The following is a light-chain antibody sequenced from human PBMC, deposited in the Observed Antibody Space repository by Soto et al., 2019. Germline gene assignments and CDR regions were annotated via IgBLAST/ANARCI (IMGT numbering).Light chain of an antibody. CDR1: QSVSSSS. CDR2: GAS. V-gene: IGKV3-20*01. CDR3: QQYNNWPIT. Sequence: EIVLTQFPDTLSLSPGERATLSCRASQSVSSSSLAWYQQRRGQAPRLLIHGASSRATGIPDRFSGSGSGTDFTLTISSLQSEDFAVYYCQQYNNWPITFGQGTRLEIK. J-gene: IGKJ5*01.